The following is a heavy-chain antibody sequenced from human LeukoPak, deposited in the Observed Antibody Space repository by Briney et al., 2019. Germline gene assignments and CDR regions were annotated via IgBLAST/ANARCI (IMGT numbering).Heavy chain of an antibody. D-gene: IGHD2-2*01. CDR1: GFTVSGNY. CDR3: AREGLGYCSSTSCSPDYFDY. Sequence: GGSLRLSCAASGFTVSGNYMNWVRQAPGKGLEWVSVIYSGGSTYYADSVKGRFTISRDNSKNTLYLQMNSLRAEDTAVYYCAREGLGYCSSTSCSPDYFDYWGQGTLVTVSS. J-gene: IGHJ4*02. CDR2: IYSGGST. V-gene: IGHV3-53*01.